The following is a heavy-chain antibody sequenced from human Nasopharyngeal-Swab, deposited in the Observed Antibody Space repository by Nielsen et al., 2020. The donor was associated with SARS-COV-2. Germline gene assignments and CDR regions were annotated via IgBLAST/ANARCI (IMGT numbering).Heavy chain of an antibody. CDR2: IRYDGSNE. CDR3: AKRDDYYESSGLGD. CDR1: GFMFAGYA. D-gene: IGHD3-22*01. V-gene: IGHV3-30*02. Sequence: GESLKISCAASGFMFAGYAMSWVRQAPGKGLEWVAFIRYDGSNENYADSVKGRFTISRDNSKNTLYLQMNSLRAEDTAVYYCAKRDDYYESSGLGDWGQGTLVTVSS. J-gene: IGHJ4*02.